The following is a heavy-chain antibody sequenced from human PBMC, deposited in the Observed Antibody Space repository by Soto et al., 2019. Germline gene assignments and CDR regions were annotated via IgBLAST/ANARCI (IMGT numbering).Heavy chain of an antibody. J-gene: IGHJ4*02. V-gene: IGHV1-18*01. Sequence: QVQVVQSEGQVKQPGASVKVSCKASGYTFTDYGFCWVRQVPGQGLEWMGYISPSSVYTTYAPNLQERVIITTDRSTTTVYMELRSLTSDETAVYYCAREMWTRSGPQNFFDYWGQGALVTVSS. CDR2: ISPSSVYT. CDR3: AREMWTRSGPQNFFDY. CDR1: GYTFTDYG. D-gene: IGHD6-25*01.